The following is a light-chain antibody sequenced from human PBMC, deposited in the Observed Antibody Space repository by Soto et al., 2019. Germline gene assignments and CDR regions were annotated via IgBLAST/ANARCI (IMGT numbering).Light chain of an antibody. J-gene: IGKJ4*01. V-gene: IGKV1-39*01. CDR3: QQSYSDPRT. Sequence: DFQMTQSPSSLSASVGDRVNITCRASQSITRYLNWYQQKPGKAPNLLIYATSNLQTGVPLRFSGSGFGTDFTLTSNNLQPEDFATYYGQQSYSDPRTFGGGTKVEI. CDR2: ATS. CDR1: QSITRY.